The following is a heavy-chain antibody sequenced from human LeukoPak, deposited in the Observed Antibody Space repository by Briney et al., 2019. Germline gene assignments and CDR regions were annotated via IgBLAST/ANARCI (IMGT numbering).Heavy chain of an antibody. J-gene: IGHJ4*02. D-gene: IGHD2-15*01. CDR3: ARGYCSGGSCYSRFFDY. Sequence: GGSLRLSCAASGFTFSSYWMSWVRQAPGKGLEWVANIKQDGSEKYYVDSVKGRFTISRDNAKNSLYLQMNSLRAEDTAVYYCARGYCSGGSCYSRFFDYWGQGTLVTVSS. V-gene: IGHV3-7*03. CDR1: GFTFSSYW. CDR2: IKQDGSEK.